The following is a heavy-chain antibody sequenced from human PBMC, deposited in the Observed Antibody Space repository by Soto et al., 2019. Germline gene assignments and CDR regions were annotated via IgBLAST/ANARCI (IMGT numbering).Heavy chain of an antibody. J-gene: IGHJ6*02. D-gene: IGHD3-3*01. CDR3: ARDPGHDFWSGYSHYPYGMDV. V-gene: IGHV3-30-3*01. CDR1: ELTFSSYA. Sequence: PGGSLRLSCAASELTFSSYAMHWFRQAPGKGLGWGAVISYDGSNKYYADSVKGRFTISRDNSKNTLYLQMNSLRAEDTAVYYCARDPGHDFWSGYSHYPYGMDVWGQGTTVTVSS. CDR2: ISYDGSNK.